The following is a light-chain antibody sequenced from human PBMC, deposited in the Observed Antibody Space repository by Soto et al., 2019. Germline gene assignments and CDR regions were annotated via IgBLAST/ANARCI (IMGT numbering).Light chain of an antibody. V-gene: IGLV2-14*01. CDR1: SSDVGGYDY. Sequence: SALTXPASVSGSPGQSITISCTGTSSDVGGYDYVSWYQQHPGKAPKLMIYEVSNRPSGVSNRFSGSKSGSTASLTISGLQAEDEADYYCSPYTSSSTYVFGTGTKVTVL. CDR3: SPYTSSSTYV. CDR2: EVS. J-gene: IGLJ1*01.